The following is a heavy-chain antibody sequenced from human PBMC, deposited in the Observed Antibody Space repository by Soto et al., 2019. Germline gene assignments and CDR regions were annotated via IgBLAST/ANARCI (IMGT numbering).Heavy chain of an antibody. CDR2: IYYSGST. Sequence: PSETLSLTCTGSGGSISSYYWSWIRQPPGKGLEWIGYIYYSGSTNYNPSLKSRVTISVDTSKNQFSLKLSSVTAADTAVYYCARDLGRRIAVAGSCYYYYGMDVWGKGTTVTVSS. D-gene: IGHD6-19*01. J-gene: IGHJ6*04. V-gene: IGHV4-59*01. CDR3: ARDLGRRIAVAGSCYYYYGMDV. CDR1: GGSISSYY.